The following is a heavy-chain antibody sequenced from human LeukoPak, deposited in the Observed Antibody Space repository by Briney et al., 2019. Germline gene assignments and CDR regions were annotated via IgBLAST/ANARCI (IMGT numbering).Heavy chain of an antibody. D-gene: IGHD3-3*02. CDR2: IRYDGTTK. J-gene: IGHJ4*02. V-gene: IGHV3-30*02. CDR3: AKISSH. Sequence: GGSLRLSCVASGFIFSSFGMHWVRQAPGKGLEWVAFIRYDGTTKYYADSVKGRFTISRDNSRNTLYLETNSLRAEDTAVYYCAKISSHWGQGTLVTVSS. CDR1: GFIFSSFG.